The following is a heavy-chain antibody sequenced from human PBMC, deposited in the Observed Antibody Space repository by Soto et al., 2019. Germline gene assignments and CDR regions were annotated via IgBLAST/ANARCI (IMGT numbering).Heavy chain of an antibody. J-gene: IGHJ4*02. Sequence: QVQLQESGPGLGKPSETLSLTCTVSGGSISSYYWSWIRQPPGKGLEWSGYIYYSGSTNYNPSLKSRVTISVDPSKNQSSLKLSSVTAADTAVYYCASSYIWGSYRIDSFDYWGQGTLVTVSS. V-gene: IGHV4-59*01. CDR1: GGSISSYY. D-gene: IGHD3-16*02. CDR2: IYYSGST. CDR3: ASSYIWGSYRIDSFDY.